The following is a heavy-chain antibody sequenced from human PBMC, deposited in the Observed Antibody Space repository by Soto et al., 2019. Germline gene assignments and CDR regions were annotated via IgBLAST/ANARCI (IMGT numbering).Heavy chain of an antibody. D-gene: IGHD3-9*01. CDR3: ARGSTGYRYYYYGMDV. Sequence: GASVKVYCKASGYTFTSYDINWVRQATGQGLEWMGWMNPNSGNTGYAQKFQGRVTMTRNTSISTAYMELSSLRSEDTAVYYCARGSTGYRYYYYGMDVWGQGTTVTVSS. CDR1: GYTFTSYD. CDR2: MNPNSGNT. V-gene: IGHV1-8*01. J-gene: IGHJ6*02.